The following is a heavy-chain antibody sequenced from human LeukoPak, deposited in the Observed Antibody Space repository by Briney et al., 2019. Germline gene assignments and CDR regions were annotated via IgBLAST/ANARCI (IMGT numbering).Heavy chain of an antibody. V-gene: IGHV1-69*13. CDR3: ARDMGPARYCSSTSCYVVWFDP. CDR1: GDSFTTYA. Sequence: ASVKVSCKSSGDSFTTYAFNWVRQAPGQGLEWIGGIIPIFGSPDYAQKFQGRVTITADESMSTVYMEVSSLTSEDTAVYYCARDMGPARYCSSTSCYVVWFDPWGQGTLVTVSS. J-gene: IGHJ5*02. D-gene: IGHD2-2*01. CDR2: IIPIFGSP.